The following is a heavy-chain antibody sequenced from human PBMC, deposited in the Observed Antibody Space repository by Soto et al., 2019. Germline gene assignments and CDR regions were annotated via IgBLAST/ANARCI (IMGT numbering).Heavy chain of an antibody. CDR3: VRSRSGAETYTHFCSGLDV. D-gene: IGHD3-10*02. J-gene: IGHJ6*04. V-gene: IGHV3-30-3*01. CDR1: GFTFISYA. Sequence: QVQLVESGGGVVQPGRSLRLSCAASGFTFISYAMHWVRQAPGKGLEWVAVISFDGSTEYYADSVKGRFTSDRDNSDNAMCRWIICLGYADNALYFRVRSRSGAETYTHFCSGLDVWGKGTTVTVSS. CDR2: ISFDGSTE.